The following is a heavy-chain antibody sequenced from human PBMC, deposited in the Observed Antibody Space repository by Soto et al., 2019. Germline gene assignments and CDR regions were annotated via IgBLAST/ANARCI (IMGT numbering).Heavy chain of an antibody. D-gene: IGHD2-15*01. V-gene: IGHV1-69*13. CDR1: GGTFSSYA. CDR2: IIPIFGTA. Sequence: SVKVSCKASGGTFSSYAISWVRQAPGQGLEWMGGIIPIFGTANYAQKFQGRVTITADESTSTAYMELSSLRSEDTAVYYCARADCSGGSCYVSGWFDPWGQGTLVTVSS. J-gene: IGHJ5*02. CDR3: ARADCSGGSCYVSGWFDP.